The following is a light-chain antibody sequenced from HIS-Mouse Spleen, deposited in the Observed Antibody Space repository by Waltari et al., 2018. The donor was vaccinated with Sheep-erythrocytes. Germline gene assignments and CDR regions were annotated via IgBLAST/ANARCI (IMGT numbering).Light chain of an antibody. CDR2: HVS. CDR3: CSYAGSYNHV. Sequence: HSALTQPRSVDGFPGQSLTISCPGTGSSVVGSNILSWYQQHPGKAPNLMIYHVSKRPSVVPDRFSGSKSGNTASLTISGLQAEDEADYYCCSYAGSYNHVFATGTKVTVL. J-gene: IGLJ1*01. CDR1: GSSVVGSNI. V-gene: IGLV2-11*01.